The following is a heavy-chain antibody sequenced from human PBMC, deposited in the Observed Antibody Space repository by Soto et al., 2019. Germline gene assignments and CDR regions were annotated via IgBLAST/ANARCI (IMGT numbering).Heavy chain of an antibody. CDR2: ISSSSSYK. CDR3: ARDRIAVAGNYYYGMDV. CDR1: GFTFSSYS. Sequence: PGGSLRLSCAASGFTFSSYSMNWVRQAPGKGLEWVSSISSSSSYKYYADSVKGRFTISRDNAKNTLYLQMNSLRAEDTAVYYCARDRIAVAGNYYYGMDVWGQGTTVTVSS. D-gene: IGHD6-19*01. V-gene: IGHV3-21*01. J-gene: IGHJ6*02.